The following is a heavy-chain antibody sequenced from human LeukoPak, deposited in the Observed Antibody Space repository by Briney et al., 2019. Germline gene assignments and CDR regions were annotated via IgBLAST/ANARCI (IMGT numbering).Heavy chain of an antibody. CDR1: GGSISSYY. D-gene: IGHD3-10*01. J-gene: IGHJ6*02. Sequence: SETLSLTCTVSGGSISSYYWSWIRQPPGKGLEWIGYVYYSGSTNYNPSLKSRVTISVDTSNNRFSLKLSSLTAADTAVYYCARGDIRNVMIRGVSYGMDVWGQGTTVTVS. V-gene: IGHV4-59*01. CDR3: ARGDIRNVMIRGVSYGMDV. CDR2: VYYSGST.